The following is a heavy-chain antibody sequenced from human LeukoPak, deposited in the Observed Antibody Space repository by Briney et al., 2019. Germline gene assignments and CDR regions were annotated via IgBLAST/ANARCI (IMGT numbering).Heavy chain of an antibody. Sequence: SETLSLTCTVSGGSISSGDYYWGWIRQPPGKGLEWIGYIYYSGSTYYNPSLKSRVTISVDTSKNQFSLKLSSVTAADTAVYYCARAVLRFLEWLFPLPTNWFDPWGQGTLVTVSS. D-gene: IGHD3-3*01. V-gene: IGHV4-30-4*01. CDR1: GGSISSGDYY. CDR3: ARAVLRFLEWLFPLPTNWFDP. CDR2: IYYSGST. J-gene: IGHJ5*02.